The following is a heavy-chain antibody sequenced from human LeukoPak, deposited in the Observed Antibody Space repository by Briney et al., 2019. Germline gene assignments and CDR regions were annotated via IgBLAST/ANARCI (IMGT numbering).Heavy chain of an antibody. Sequence: PGGSLRLSCAASGFTFSSYSMNWVHQAPGKGLEWVSSISSSSSYIYYADSVKGRFTISRDNAKNSLYLQMNSLRAEDTAVYYCARDQQGDYVWGSYRYTPLPLDYWGQGTLVTVSS. CDR2: ISSSSSYI. CDR1: GFTFSSYS. D-gene: IGHD3-16*02. J-gene: IGHJ4*02. V-gene: IGHV3-21*01. CDR3: ARDQQGDYVWGSYRYTPLPLDY.